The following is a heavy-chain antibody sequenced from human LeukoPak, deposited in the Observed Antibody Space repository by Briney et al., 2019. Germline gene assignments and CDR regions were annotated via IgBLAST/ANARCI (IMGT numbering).Heavy chain of an antibody. Sequence: GGSLRLSCVASGNYWMHWVRQAPGKGLVWVSHINSDGSWTSYADPVKGRFTISKDNAKNTVYLQMNNLRAEDTAVYYCVSFYETYWGRGTLVTVSS. D-gene: IGHD2-2*01. CDR1: GNYW. CDR2: INSDGSWT. CDR3: VSFYETY. J-gene: IGHJ4*02. V-gene: IGHV3-74*01.